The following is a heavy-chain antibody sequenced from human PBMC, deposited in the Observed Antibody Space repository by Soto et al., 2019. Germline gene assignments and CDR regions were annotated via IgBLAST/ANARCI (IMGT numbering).Heavy chain of an antibody. Sequence: EVHLLESGGGLVQPGGSLRLSCAASGFTFNNYAMSWVRQAPGQGLEWVSAISGNSGSTYYADSVKGRFTISRDNSKNALYLQMNSLRAEYTALYYCAKVPVVITVPYFSYWGQGTLVTVSS. CDR3: AKVPVVITVPYFSY. CDR2: ISGNSGST. J-gene: IGHJ4*02. D-gene: IGHD3-22*01. V-gene: IGHV3-23*01. CDR1: GFTFNNYA.